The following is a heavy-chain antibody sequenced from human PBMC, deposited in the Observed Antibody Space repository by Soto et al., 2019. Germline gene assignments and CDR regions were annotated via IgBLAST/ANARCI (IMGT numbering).Heavy chain of an antibody. CDR2: IYYSGST. V-gene: IGHV4-39*01. J-gene: IGHJ5*02. D-gene: IGHD6-6*01. CDR1: GGSISSSSYY. Sequence: SETLSLTCIVSGGSISSSSYYFFCIRQPPGKGLEWIGSIYYSGSTYYNPSLKSRVTISVDTSKNQFSLKLSSVTAADTAVFYCARHRARNWFDPWGQGTLVTVSS. CDR3: ARHRARNWFDP.